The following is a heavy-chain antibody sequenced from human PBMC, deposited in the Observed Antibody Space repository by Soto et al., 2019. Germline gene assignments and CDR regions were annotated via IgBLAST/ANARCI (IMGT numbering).Heavy chain of an antibody. CDR2: INAGNGNT. CDR1: GYTFTSYA. Sequence: QVQLVQSGAEVKKPGASVKVSCKASGYTFTSYAMHWVRQAPGQRLEWIGWINAGNGNTKYSQKFQGRVTITRDTSASTAYMELSSLRSEDTAVYYCARDESLRGFDPWGQGTLVTVSS. D-gene: IGHD3-16*01. J-gene: IGHJ5*02. V-gene: IGHV1-3*01. CDR3: ARDESLRGFDP.